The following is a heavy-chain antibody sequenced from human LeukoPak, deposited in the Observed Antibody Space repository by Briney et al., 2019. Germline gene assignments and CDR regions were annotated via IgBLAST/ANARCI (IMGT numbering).Heavy chain of an antibody. D-gene: IGHD2-15*01. J-gene: IGHJ3*02. CDR2: INHSGST. CDR1: GGSFSGYY. CDR3: ARGTPKIHCSGGSCYSEGDAFDI. Sequence: SETLSLTCAVYGGSFSGYYWSWIRQPPGKGLKWIGEINHSGSTNYNPSLKSRVTISVDTSKNQFSLKLSSVTAADTAVYYCARGTPKIHCSGGSCYSEGDAFDIWGQGTMVTVSS. V-gene: IGHV4-34*01.